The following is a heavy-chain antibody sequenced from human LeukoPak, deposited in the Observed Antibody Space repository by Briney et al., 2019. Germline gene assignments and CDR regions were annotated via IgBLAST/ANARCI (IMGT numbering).Heavy chain of an antibody. Sequence: SETLSLTCAVYGGSFSGYYWSWIRQPPGKGLEWIGEINHSGSTNYNPSLKSRVTISVDTSKNQFSLKLSSVTAADTAVYYCARGRRGYYDSSGYYYGTERKWYYFDYWGQGTLVTVSS. CDR1: GGSFSGYY. D-gene: IGHD3-22*01. V-gene: IGHV4-34*01. CDR3: ARGRRGYYDSSGYYYGTERKWYYFDY. J-gene: IGHJ4*02. CDR2: INHSGST.